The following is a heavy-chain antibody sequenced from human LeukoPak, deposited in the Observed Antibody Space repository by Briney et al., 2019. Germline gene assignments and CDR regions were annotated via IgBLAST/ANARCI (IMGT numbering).Heavy chain of an antibody. CDR3: ARLNSGSYYYYYYMDV. CDR2: INWNGGST. Sequence: PGGSLRLSCAASGFTFDDYGMSWVRQAPGKGLEWVSGINWNGGSTGYADSVKGRFTISRDNAKNSLYLQVNSLRAEDTALYHCARLNSGSYYYYYYMDVWGKGTTVTVSS. CDR1: GFTFDDYG. D-gene: IGHD1-26*01. J-gene: IGHJ6*03. V-gene: IGHV3-20*01.